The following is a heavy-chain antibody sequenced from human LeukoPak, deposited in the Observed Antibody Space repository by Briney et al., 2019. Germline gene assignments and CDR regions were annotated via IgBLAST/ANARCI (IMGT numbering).Heavy chain of an antibody. CDR1: GGSISSGSYY. Sequence: SQTLSLTCTVSGGSISSGSYYLSWIRQPAGKVLEWIGRIYTSGSTNYNPSLKSRVTISVDTSKNQFSLKLSSVTAADTAVYYCARVAPGIAXHFDXXGQGTLVTVSS. D-gene: IGHD6-13*01. CDR2: IYTSGST. V-gene: IGHV4-61*02. CDR3: ARVAPGIAXHFDX. J-gene: IGHJ4*02.